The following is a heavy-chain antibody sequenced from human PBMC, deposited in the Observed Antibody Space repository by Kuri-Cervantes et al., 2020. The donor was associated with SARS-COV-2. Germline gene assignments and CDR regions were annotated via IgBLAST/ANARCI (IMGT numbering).Heavy chain of an antibody. CDR3: VGDESNVVQRGF. CDR1: GFIFRNYV. CDR2: IRNYGGSP. D-gene: IGHD2-21*01. V-gene: IGHV3-64D*08. Sequence: GESLKISCSASGFIFRNYVMYWVRQAPGKGLEYVSSIRNYGGSPYYGDSVKGRFTISRDNSKNTLYLQMDSLRAEDTAVYYCVGDESNVVQRGFWGQGSLVTVSS. J-gene: IGHJ4*02.